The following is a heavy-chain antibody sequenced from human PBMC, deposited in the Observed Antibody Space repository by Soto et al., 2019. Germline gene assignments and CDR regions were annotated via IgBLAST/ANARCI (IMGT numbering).Heavy chain of an antibody. CDR3: AHRGVSGWSQNFYLDY. D-gene: IGHD6-19*01. CDR1: GFSLSTSGVG. CDR2: IYWDDDK. V-gene: IGHV2-5*02. J-gene: IGHJ4*02. Sequence: QITLKESGPTLVKPTQTLTLTCTFSGFSLSTSGVGVGWIRQPPGKALEWLALIYWDDDKRYSPSLKSRLTIPKEPLKKPVVLKITQQEPVDPAKNFCAHRGVSGWSQNFYLDYRGQGNLVTVSS.